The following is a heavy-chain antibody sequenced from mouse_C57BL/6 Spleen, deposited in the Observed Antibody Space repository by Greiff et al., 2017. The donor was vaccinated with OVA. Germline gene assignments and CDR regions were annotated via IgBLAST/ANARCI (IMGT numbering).Heavy chain of an antibody. Sequence: QVHVKQSGAELVRPGTSVKMSCKASGYTFTNYWIGWAKQRPGHGLEWIGDIYSGGGYTNYNEKFKGKATLTADKSSSTAYMQFSSLTSEDSAIYYCARSGELSSGYFDYWGQGTTLTVSS. V-gene: IGHV1-63*01. CDR2: IYSGGGYT. CDR3: ARSGELSSGYFDY. J-gene: IGHJ2*01. CDR1: GYTFTNYW. D-gene: IGHD3-1*01.